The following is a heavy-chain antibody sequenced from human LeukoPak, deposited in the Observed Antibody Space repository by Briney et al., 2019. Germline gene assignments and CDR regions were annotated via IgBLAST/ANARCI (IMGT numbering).Heavy chain of an antibody. CDR3: AKDRSPTVTEGWFDP. J-gene: IGHJ5*02. D-gene: IGHD4-17*01. V-gene: IGHV3-9*01. CDR1: GFTFSSYS. Sequence: GGSLRLSCAASGFTFSSYSMNWVRQAPGKGLEWVSGISWNSGSIGYADSVKGRFTISRDNAKNFLYLQMNSLRAEDTALYYCAKDRSPTVTEGWFDPWGQGTLVTVSS. CDR2: ISWNSGSI.